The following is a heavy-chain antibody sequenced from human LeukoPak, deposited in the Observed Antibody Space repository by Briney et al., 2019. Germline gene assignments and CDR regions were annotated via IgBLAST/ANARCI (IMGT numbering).Heavy chain of an antibody. D-gene: IGHD6-19*01. CDR2: ISGSGSTI. J-gene: IGHJ4*02. CDR3: ATLWDPVAGTTQPLL. V-gene: IGHV3-48*03. Sequence: GGSLRLSCAASGFTFSSYEMNWVRQAPGKGLEWVSYISGSGSTIYYGDPLKGRFTISRDNANNSLYLQMNSMRVEDTAVYYCATLWDPVAGTTQPLLWGQGTLVTVSS. CDR1: GFTFSSYE.